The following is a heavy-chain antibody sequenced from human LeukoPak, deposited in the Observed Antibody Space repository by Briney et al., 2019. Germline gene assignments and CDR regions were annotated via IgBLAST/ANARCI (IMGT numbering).Heavy chain of an antibody. CDR3: AKEKYDILTGYPGYFDY. Sequence: GGSLRLSCAASGFTFDDYAMHWVRQAPGKGLEWVSGISWNSGSIGHADSVKGRFTISRDNAKNSLYLQMNSLRAEDTALYYCAKEKYDILTGYPGYFDYWGQGTLVTVSS. V-gene: IGHV3-9*01. CDR2: ISWNSGSI. J-gene: IGHJ4*02. CDR1: GFTFDDYA. D-gene: IGHD3-9*01.